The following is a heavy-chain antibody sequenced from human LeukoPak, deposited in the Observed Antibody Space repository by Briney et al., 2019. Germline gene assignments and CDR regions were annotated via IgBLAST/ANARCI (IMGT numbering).Heavy chain of an antibody. V-gene: IGHV3-30*18. Sequence: GGSLRLSCAASGFTFSSYGMHWVRQAPGKGLEWVAVISYDGSNKYYADSVKGRFTISRDNSKNTLYLQMNSLRAEDTAVYYCAKDLVWFGELNDALDIWGQGTMVTVSS. CDR3: AKDLVWFGELNDALDI. CDR1: GFTFSSYG. D-gene: IGHD3-10*01. J-gene: IGHJ3*02. CDR2: ISYDGSNK.